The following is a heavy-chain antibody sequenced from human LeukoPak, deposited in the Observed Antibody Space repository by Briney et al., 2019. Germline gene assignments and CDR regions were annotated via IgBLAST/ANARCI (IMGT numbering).Heavy chain of an antibody. CDR1: GFTFSSYA. D-gene: IGHD1-26*01. J-gene: IGHJ5*02. Sequence: GGSLRLSCAASGFTFSSYAMSWVRQAPGKGLEWVSAISGSGGNTYYADSVKGRFTISRDNSKNTLYLQMNSLRAEDTAVYYCAKDFRGSYSSDWFDPWGQGTLVTVSS. CDR3: AKDFRGSYSSDWFDP. V-gene: IGHV3-23*01. CDR2: ISGSGGNT.